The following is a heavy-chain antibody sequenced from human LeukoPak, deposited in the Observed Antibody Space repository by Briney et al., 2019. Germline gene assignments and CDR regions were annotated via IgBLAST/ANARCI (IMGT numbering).Heavy chain of an antibody. J-gene: IGHJ4*02. Sequence: GASVKVSCKASGYTFTSYDINWVRQATGQGLEWMGWINPDSGGTDYAQKFQGRVTMTRDTSISTAYMELSRLRSDDTAVYYCACKNWNGAIDYWGQGTLVTVSS. CDR3: ACKNWNGAIDY. CDR2: INPDSGGT. V-gene: IGHV1-2*02. D-gene: IGHD1-1*01. CDR1: GYTFTSYD.